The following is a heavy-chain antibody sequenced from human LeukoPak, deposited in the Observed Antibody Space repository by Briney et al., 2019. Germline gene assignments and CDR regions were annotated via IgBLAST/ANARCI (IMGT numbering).Heavy chain of an antibody. D-gene: IGHD2-15*01. CDR1: DGSISTYY. CDR3: ARDRVARTFDI. V-gene: IGHV4-59*01. J-gene: IGHJ3*02. Sequence: SSETLSLTCTVSDGSISTYYWSWIQQPPGKGLEWIGYIYYTGSTNYNPSLKSRVTMSVDTSKNQFSLNLTSVTAADTAMYYCARDRVARTFDIWAQGTMVTVSS. CDR2: IYYTGST.